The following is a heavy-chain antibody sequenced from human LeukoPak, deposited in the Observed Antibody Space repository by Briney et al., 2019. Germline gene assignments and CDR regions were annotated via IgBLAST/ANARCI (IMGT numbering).Heavy chain of an antibody. CDR1: GXXFSXYG. CDR3: GKRGXXYGXTDPYYIDY. CDR2: TSYDGSNR. V-gene: IGHV3-30*18. J-gene: IGHJ4*02. Sequence: PGGSLRLSCAAXGXXFSXYGMXWVXXXPXXGLXWVAATSYDGSNRHYADSVKXRFTISRDNSKNXLYLQINSLRDEDTAVYYCGKRGXXYGXTDPYYIDYWGQGILVTVSS. D-gene: IGHD3-10*01.